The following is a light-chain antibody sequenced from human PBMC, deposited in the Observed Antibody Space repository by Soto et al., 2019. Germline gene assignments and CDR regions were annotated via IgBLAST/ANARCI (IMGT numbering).Light chain of an antibody. V-gene: IGLV4-69*01. CDR2: LNSDGSH. Sequence: QLVLTQPPSASASLGASVKLTCTLSSGHNSYAIAWHQQQPEKGPRYLMKLNSDGSHSKGDGIPDRFSGSSSGAERYLTISSLQSDDEADYYCQTWSTDIRVFGGGTKATVL. CDR3: QTWSTDIRV. CDR1: SGHNSYA. J-gene: IGLJ3*02.